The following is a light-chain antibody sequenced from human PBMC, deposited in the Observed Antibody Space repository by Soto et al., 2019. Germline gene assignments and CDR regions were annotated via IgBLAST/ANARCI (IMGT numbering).Light chain of an antibody. CDR1: SSNIGNNA. V-gene: IGLV1-44*01. CDR2: DNI. CDR3: AALGDHLNGWV. Sequence: QSVLTQPPSASGTPGQRVTISCSGSSSNIGNNAVNWYQQFHGTAAKLLIYDNIQRPSGVADRFSGSKSGTSASLAISGLQSGDEADYYCAALGDHLNGWVFGGGTKLTVL. J-gene: IGLJ3*02.